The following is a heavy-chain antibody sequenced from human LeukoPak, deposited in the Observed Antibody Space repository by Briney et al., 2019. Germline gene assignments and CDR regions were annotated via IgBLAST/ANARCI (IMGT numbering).Heavy chain of an antibody. Sequence: SETLSLTCTVSGGSISSYYWNWIRQPPGKGLEWIGYIYYSGSTNYNPSLKSRVTISVDTSKNQFSLKLSSVTAADTAVYYCARTNYGDYNWFDPWGQGTLVTVSS. V-gene: IGHV4-59*01. CDR2: IYYSGST. J-gene: IGHJ5*02. D-gene: IGHD4-17*01. CDR3: ARTNYGDYNWFDP. CDR1: GGSISSYY.